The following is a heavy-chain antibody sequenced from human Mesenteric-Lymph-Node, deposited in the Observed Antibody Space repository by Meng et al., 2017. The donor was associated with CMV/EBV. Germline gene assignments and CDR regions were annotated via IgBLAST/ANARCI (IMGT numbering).Heavy chain of an antibody. D-gene: IGHD1-26*01. CDR1: GDSISSGDYY. CDR3: ARQPGGPNWFDP. CDR2: IHYSGRT. Sequence: VSGDSISSGDYYWSWIRQHPGKGLEWIGYIHYSGRTYYNPSLRSRATISIDTSKNQFSLKLNFVTAADMAVYYCARQPGGPNWFDPWGQGTLVTVSS. V-gene: IGHV4-31*02. J-gene: IGHJ5*02.